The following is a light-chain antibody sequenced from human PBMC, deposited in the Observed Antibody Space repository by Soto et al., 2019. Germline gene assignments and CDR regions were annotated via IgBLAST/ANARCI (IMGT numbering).Light chain of an antibody. J-gene: IGLJ2*01. CDR3: CSFAGGSTYVV. Sequence: QSALTQPASVSGSPGQSITISCIGTSSDVGNYELVSWYQQLPGKAPKLIIYEVTKRPSGDPNRFSGSKSGNTASLTISGLLAEDEADYHCCSFAGGSTYVVFGGGTKLTVL. V-gene: IGLV2-23*02. CDR1: SSDVGNYEL. CDR2: EVT.